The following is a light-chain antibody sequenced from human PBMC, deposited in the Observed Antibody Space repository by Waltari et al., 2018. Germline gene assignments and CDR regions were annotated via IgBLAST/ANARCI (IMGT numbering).Light chain of an antibody. J-gene: IGLJ1*01. CDR1: SSDVGSYND. V-gene: IGLV2-14*03. Sequence: QSALTQPASVSGSPGQSITISCTGSSSDVGSYNDVSWYQQHPGKAPKLIIYDVSNRPSGVSNRCSGSKSGNTASLTISGLQAEDEADYYCDSKTSTSPHVFGSGTQVTVL. CDR2: DVS. CDR3: DSKTSTSPHV.